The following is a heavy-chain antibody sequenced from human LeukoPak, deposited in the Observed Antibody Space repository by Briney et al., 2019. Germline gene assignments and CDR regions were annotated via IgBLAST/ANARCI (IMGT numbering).Heavy chain of an antibody. J-gene: IGHJ4*02. CDR3: ARDNSGTGWVY. CDR1: GFTFNTFW. V-gene: IGHV3-7*05. D-gene: IGHD6-19*01. CDR2: IKQDGGER. Sequence: GGSLRLSCAASGFTFNTFWMSWVRQAPGKGPEWVANIKQDGGERHYVDSVKGRFTISRDNAESSLYLQMNSLRADDTAIYYCARDNSGTGWVYWGQGTLVTVSS.